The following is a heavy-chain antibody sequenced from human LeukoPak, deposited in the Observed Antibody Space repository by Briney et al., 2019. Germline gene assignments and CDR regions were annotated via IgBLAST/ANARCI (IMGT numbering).Heavy chain of an antibody. V-gene: IGHV4-39*02. D-gene: IGHD3-9*01. CDR1: GVSITGSSFY. J-gene: IGHJ4*02. CDR3: ARGSYDVLTGYSTLGEY. CDR2: IYYSGST. Sequence: SETLSLTCSVSGVSITGSSFYWGWIRQPPGKGLEWIGNIYYSGSTYYSASLKSRVTISLDTSKNHFSLKVTSVTAADTAVYYCARGSYDVLTGYSTLGEYWGQGTLVTVSS.